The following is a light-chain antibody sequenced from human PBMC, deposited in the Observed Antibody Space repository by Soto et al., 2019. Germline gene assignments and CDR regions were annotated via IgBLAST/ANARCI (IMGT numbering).Light chain of an antibody. CDR1: SSDVGGYNY. CDR2: DVS. J-gene: IGLJ2*01. V-gene: IGLV2-14*01. Sequence: QSALTQPASVSGSPGQSITISCPGTSSDVGGYNYVSWYQQHPGKAPKLMIYDVSNRPSGVSNRFSGSKSGNTASLTISGLQAEDDADYYCSSYSSSTTLVFGGGTELTVL. CDR3: SSYSSSTTLV.